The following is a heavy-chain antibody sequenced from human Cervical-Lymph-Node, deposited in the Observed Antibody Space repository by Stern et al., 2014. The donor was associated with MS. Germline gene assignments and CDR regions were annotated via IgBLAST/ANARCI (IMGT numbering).Heavy chain of an antibody. J-gene: IGHJ4*02. Sequence: VQLGQSGAEVKKPGESLKISCKGSGYSFTANWIAWVRQMPGKGLEWMAIIYPGDSDTRSSPSFQGQVTISADKSISTAYLQWSSLKASDTAMYYCARDYGDYAFDYWGQGTLVTVSS. CDR2: IYPGDSDT. CDR3: ARDYGDYAFDY. D-gene: IGHD4-17*01. CDR1: GYSFTANW. V-gene: IGHV5-51*01.